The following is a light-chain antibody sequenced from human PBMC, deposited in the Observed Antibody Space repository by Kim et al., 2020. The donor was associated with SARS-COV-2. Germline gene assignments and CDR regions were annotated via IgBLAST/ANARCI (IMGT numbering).Light chain of an antibody. Sequence: GQRVTISCSGSSSNIGRNTVNWYQQLPGTAPKLLIYYNNQRPSGVPDRFSGSKSGTSASLAISGLQSDDESDYYCAAWDDSLNGLVFGGGTQLTVL. CDR1: SSNIGRNT. V-gene: IGLV1-44*01. CDR3: AAWDDSLNGLV. J-gene: IGLJ2*01. CDR2: YNN.